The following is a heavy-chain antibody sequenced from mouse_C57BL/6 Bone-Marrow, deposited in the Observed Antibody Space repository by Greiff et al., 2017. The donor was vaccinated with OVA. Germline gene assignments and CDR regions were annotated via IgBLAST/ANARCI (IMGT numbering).Heavy chain of an antibody. CDR2: ISSGSSTI. D-gene: IGHD3-2*02. CDR1: GFTFSDYG. V-gene: IGHV5-17*01. J-gene: IGHJ4*01. CDR3: AKTAQAFYAMDY. Sequence: EVHLVESGGGLVKPGGSLKLSCAASGFTFSDYGMHWVRQAPEKGLEWVAYISSGSSTIYYADTVKGRFTISRDNAKNTLFLQMTSLRSEDTAMYYCAKTAQAFYAMDYWGQGTSVTVSS.